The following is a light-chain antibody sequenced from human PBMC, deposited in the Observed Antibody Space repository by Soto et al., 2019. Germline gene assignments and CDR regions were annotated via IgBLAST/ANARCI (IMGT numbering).Light chain of an antibody. CDR1: SGSVSTSYY. J-gene: IGLJ3*02. V-gene: IGLV8-61*01. Sequence: QAVVTQEPSFSVSPGRTVTLTCGLSSGSVSTSYYPSWYQQTPGQAPRMLIYSTNTRSSGVPDRFSGSILGNKAALTITGAQADDEADYYCALYMGSGIWVFGGGTKLTVL. CDR3: ALYMGSGIWV. CDR2: STN.